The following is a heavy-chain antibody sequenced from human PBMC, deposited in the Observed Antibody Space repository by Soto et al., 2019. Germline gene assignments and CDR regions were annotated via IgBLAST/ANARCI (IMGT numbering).Heavy chain of an antibody. Sequence: ASVKVSCKASGYTFASYGISWVRQAPGQGLEWMGWISAYNGNTNYAQKLQGRVTMTTDTSTSTAYMELRSLRSDDTAVYYCARLAEYYVFLTCYYNADWFDPWGQGTLVTVSS. V-gene: IGHV1-18*01. J-gene: IGHJ5*02. D-gene: IGHD3-9*01. CDR1: GYTFASYG. CDR2: ISAYNGNT. CDR3: ARLAEYYVFLTCYYNADWFDP.